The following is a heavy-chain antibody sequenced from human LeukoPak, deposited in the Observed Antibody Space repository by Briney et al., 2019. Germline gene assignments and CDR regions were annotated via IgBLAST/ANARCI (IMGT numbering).Heavy chain of an antibody. D-gene: IGHD3-16*02. CDR3: AKVGFRYIDKHHTWFDP. CDR1: GFTFSSYS. V-gene: IGHV3-21*04. Sequence: PGGSLRLSCAASGFTFSSYSMNWVRQAPGKGLEWVSSISSSSSYIYYADSVKGRFTISRDNSKNTLYLQMNSLRAEDTAVYYCAKVGFRYIDKHHTWFDPWGQGTLVTVSS. J-gene: IGHJ5*02. CDR2: ISSSSSYI.